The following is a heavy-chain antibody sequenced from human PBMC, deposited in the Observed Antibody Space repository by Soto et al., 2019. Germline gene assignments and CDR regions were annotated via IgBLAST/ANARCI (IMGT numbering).Heavy chain of an antibody. CDR3: ASPPVVVTAIAHTGPFFDY. CDR2: ISYDGSNK. V-gene: IGHV3-30-3*01. D-gene: IGHD2-21*02. J-gene: IGHJ4*02. Sequence: QVQLVESGGGVVQPGRSLRLSCAASGFTFSSYAMHWVRQAPGKGLEWVAVISYDGSNKYYADSVKGRFTISRDNSKNTLYLQMNSLIAEDTAVYYCASPPVVVTAIAHTGPFFDYWGQGTLVTVSS. CDR1: GFTFSSYA.